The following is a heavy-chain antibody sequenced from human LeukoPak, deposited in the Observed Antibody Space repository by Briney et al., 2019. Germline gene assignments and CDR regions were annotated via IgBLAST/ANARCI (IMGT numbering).Heavy chain of an antibody. CDR3: ARVSYGYNFDY. Sequence: PGGSLRLSCAASGFTVSSNYMSWVRQAPGKGLEWVSVIYSGGSTYYADSVNGRCTISRDNSKNTLYLQMNSLRAEDTAVYYCARVSYGYNFDYWGQGTLVTVSS. CDR2: IYSGGST. J-gene: IGHJ4*02. D-gene: IGHD5-18*01. V-gene: IGHV3-53*01. CDR1: GFTVSSNY.